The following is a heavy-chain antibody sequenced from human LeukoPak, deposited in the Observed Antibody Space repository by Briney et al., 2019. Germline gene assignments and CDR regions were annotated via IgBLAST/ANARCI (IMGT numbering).Heavy chain of an antibody. D-gene: IGHD4-17*01. CDR1: VFTPGDYT. V-gene: IGHV3-49*04. Sequence: GGSLRLSRTASVFTPGDYTVICVRQAPGKGVGWVGLIRSKVYGGTTEYARSVKGRVTISRDDSKRIAYLQMNSLKTEDTAVYYCTRTTYFDYWGQGTLVTVSS. CDR3: TRTTYFDY. CDR2: IRSKVYGGTT. J-gene: IGHJ4*02.